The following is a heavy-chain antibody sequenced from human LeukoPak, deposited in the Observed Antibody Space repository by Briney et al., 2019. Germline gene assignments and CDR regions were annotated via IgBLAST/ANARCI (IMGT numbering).Heavy chain of an antibody. CDR1: GYTFTNYT. CDR3: ARGYDTTGYFSY. CDR2: IDTNTGNP. V-gene: IGHV7-4-1*02. D-gene: IGHD3-22*01. J-gene: IGHJ4*02. Sequence: ASVKVSCKASGYTFTNYTLNWVRQAPGQGLEWMGWIDTNTGNPTYAQGFIGRFVFSLDTSATTAYLQTSSLKAEDTAVYYCARGYDTTGYFSYWGQGTLVTVSS.